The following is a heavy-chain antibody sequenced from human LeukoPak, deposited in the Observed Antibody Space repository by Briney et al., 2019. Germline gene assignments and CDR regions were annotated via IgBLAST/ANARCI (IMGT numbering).Heavy chain of an antibody. D-gene: IGHD1-1*01. CDR3: ARDFLHLLDITTGGFDI. Sequence: QAGGSLRLSCAASGFTFSSYWMSWVRQAPGKGLEWVANIKQDGSEKYYVDSVKGRFTISRDNAKNSLYLQMNSLRAEDTAVYYCARDFLHLLDITTGGFDIWGQGTMVTVSS. V-gene: IGHV3-7*01. J-gene: IGHJ3*02. CDR1: GFTFSSYW. CDR2: IKQDGSEK.